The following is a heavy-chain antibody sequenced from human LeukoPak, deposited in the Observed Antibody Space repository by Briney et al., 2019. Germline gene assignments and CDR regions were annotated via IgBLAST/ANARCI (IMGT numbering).Heavy chain of an antibody. J-gene: IGHJ4*02. CDR2: INPNSGDT. CDR3: ARGPYSSSWYGYYFDY. V-gene: IGHV1-2*02. D-gene: IGHD6-13*01. Sequence: ASVKVSCKASGYTFTGYYMHWVRQAPGQGLEWMGWINPNSGDTNYAQKFQGRVTMTRDTSISTAYMELSRLRSDDTAVYYCARGPYSSSWYGYYFDYWGQGTPVTVSS. CDR1: GYTFTGYY.